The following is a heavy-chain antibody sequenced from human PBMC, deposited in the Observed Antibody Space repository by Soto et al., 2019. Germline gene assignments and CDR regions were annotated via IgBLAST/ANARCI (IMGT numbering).Heavy chain of an antibody. Sequence: QVPMVESGGGVVQPGRSLRLSCAAYGFTFSSYGMHWFRQAPGKGLEWVAVIWYDGSNKYYADSVKGRFTLSRDNSKNTLYLQMNSLRAEDTAVYYCARGSPRNTDFDYWGQGTLVTVSS. CDR2: IWYDGSNK. CDR1: GFTFSSYG. D-gene: IGHD1-1*01. V-gene: IGHV3-33*01. J-gene: IGHJ4*02. CDR3: ARGSPRNTDFDY.